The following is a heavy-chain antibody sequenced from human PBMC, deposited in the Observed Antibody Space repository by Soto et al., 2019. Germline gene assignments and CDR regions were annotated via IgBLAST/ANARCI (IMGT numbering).Heavy chain of an antibody. Sequence: TSETLSLTCTVSGGSISSSSYYWGWIRQPPGKGLEWIGTIYYSGSTYYNPSLKSRVTISVDTSKNQFSLKLSSVTATDTAVYYCARHGNTVTTGYYYGMDVWGQGTTGTVS. CDR2: IYYSGST. D-gene: IGHD4-17*01. J-gene: IGHJ6*02. CDR1: GGSISSSSYY. V-gene: IGHV4-39*01. CDR3: ARHGNTVTTGYYYGMDV.